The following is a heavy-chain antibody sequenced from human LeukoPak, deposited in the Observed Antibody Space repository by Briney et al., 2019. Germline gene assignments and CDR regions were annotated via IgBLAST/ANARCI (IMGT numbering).Heavy chain of an antibody. V-gene: IGHV4-59*12. CDR3: ARGVGATLGYYYYGMDV. CDR2: INYSGNT. J-gene: IGHJ6*02. Sequence: SETLSLTCTVSGGSISSDYWSWIRQPPGKGLEWIGYINYSGNTNSNPSLKSRVTISVDTSKNQFSLKLSSVTAADTAVYYCARGVGATLGYYYYGMDVWGQGTTVTVSS. D-gene: IGHD1-26*01. CDR1: GGSISSDY.